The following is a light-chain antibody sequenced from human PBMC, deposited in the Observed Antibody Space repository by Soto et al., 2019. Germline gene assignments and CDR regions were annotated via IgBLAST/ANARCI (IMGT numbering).Light chain of an antibody. CDR2: DAS. Sequence: SQMTQSPSTLSASVGDRVTITCRASQTINNWLAWYQQKPGKAPKLLIYDASSLQSGVPSRFSGSASGTELTLTISSLQPDDFATYYCQQYTSYSSTFGQGTKVDIK. CDR1: QTINNW. J-gene: IGKJ1*01. V-gene: IGKV1-5*01. CDR3: QQYTSYSST.